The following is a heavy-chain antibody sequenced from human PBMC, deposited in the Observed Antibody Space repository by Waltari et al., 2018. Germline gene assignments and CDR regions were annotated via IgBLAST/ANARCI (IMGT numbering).Heavy chain of an antibody. CDR2: IYHSGST. CDR3: ARGGSYGYWYFDL. V-gene: IGHV4-38-2*01. Sequence: QVQLQESGPGLVKPSETLSLTCAVSGYSISRGYYWGWIRQPPGKGLEWIGSIYHSGSTYYNPSLKSRVTISVDTSKNQFSLKLSSVTAADTAVYYCARGGSYGYWYFDLWGRGTLVTVSS. CDR1: GYSISRGYY. J-gene: IGHJ2*01. D-gene: IGHD4-17*01.